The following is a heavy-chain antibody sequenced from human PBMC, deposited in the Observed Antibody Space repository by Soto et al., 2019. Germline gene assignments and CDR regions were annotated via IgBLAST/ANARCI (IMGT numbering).Heavy chain of an antibody. J-gene: IGHJ4*02. CDR1: GYTFTSYG. Sequence: GASVKVSCKASGYTFTSYGISWVRQAPGQGLEWMGWISAYNGNTNYAQKLQGRVTMTTDTSTSTAYMELRSLRSDDTAVYYCARAPTIFGVVIDFDYWGQGTLVTVSS. CDR3: ARAPTIFGVVIDFDY. D-gene: IGHD3-3*01. V-gene: IGHV1-18*01. CDR2: ISAYNGNT.